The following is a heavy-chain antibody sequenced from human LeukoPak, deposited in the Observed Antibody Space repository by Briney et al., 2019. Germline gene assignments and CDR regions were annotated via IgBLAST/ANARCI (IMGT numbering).Heavy chain of an antibody. CDR1: GFSLDTCGMR. CDR3: ARPYCRGGICLGGTRFDS. V-gene: IGHV2-70*04. CDR2: IDWDDDK. D-gene: IGHD2-21*01. Sequence: QTLSLTCTVSGFSLDTCGMRVSWMRQPPGKALEWLARIDWDDDKFYSTSLKTMLTFTNNTTKNQVVHTMSMQAPVDAASYYCARPYCRGGICLGGTRFDSSGQGNLGTVSS. J-gene: IGHJ4*02.